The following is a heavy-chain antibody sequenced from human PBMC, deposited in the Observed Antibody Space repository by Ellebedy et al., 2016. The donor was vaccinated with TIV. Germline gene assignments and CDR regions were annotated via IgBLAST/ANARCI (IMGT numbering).Heavy chain of an antibody. CDR2: INSKNGDT. Sequence: AATVKVSCKASGYTFGDYFVHWVRQAPGQGLECMGWINSKNGDTNYAQKFQGRVAMTRDTSISAAYMELSSLRSDDTAVYYCARGTSTGHLDYWGQGTLVTVSS. V-gene: IGHV1-2*02. D-gene: IGHD3-9*01. CDR3: ARGTSTGHLDY. J-gene: IGHJ4*02. CDR1: GYTFGDYF.